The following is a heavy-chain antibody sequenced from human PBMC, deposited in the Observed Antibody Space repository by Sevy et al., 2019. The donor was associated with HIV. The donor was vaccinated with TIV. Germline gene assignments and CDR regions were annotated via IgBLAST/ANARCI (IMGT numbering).Heavy chain of an antibody. CDR3: ARRYFDL. CDR1: GFTFDAFW. V-gene: IGHV3-7*01. J-gene: IGHJ4*02. CDR2: IRPDGNEI. Sequence: GGSLRLSCAASGFTFDAFWMQWVRQAPGKGLEWVANIRPDGNEIYYAESVRGRFTISRDNSQESLYLQMSNLRVEDTATYFCARRYFDLWGQGALVTVSS.